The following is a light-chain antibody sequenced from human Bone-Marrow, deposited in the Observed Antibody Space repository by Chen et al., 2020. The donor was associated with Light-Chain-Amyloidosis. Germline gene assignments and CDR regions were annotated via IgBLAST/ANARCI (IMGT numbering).Light chain of an antibody. CDR3: QVWDRSSDRPV. CDR2: DDS. V-gene: IGLV3-21*02. Sequence: SFVLTQPSSVSVAPGQTATLACGGNNIGSTSVHWSQQTPGQAPLLVVYDDSDRPSGIPERLSGSNSGNTATLTISRVEAGDEADHYCQVWDRSSDRPVFGGGTKLTVL. J-gene: IGLJ3*02. CDR1: NIGSTS.